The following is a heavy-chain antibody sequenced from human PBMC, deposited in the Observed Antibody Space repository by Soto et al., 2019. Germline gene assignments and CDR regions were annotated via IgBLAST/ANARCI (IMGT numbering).Heavy chain of an antibody. CDR3: ARGYGRNVDY. D-gene: IGHD1-1*01. V-gene: IGHV4-34*01. CDR1: GGSFSGYY. CDR2: VNHSGST. J-gene: IGHJ4*02. Sequence: QVQLQQWGAGLLKPSETLSLTCAVYGGSFSGYYWSWIRQPPGKGLVWIGEVNHSGSTNYNPSLKSRVTISVDTSKNQFSLKLRSVTAADAAVYFCARGYGRNVDYWGQGTLVSVSS.